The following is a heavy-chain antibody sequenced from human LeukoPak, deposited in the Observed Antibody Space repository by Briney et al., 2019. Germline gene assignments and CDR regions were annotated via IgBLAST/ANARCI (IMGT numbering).Heavy chain of an antibody. V-gene: IGHV4-59*11. Sequence: SETLSLTCAVSGDSFSSHYWTWIRQPPGRGLEWIRYLSYTGTTNYNPSLKRQVTISIATSKKQFSLKLSSVTTADTAVYYCARDLVAVTKGFDIWGLGTMVSVSS. CDR1: GDSFSSHY. D-gene: IGHD4-17*01. J-gene: IGHJ3*02. CDR3: ARDLVAVTKGFDI. CDR2: LSYTGTT.